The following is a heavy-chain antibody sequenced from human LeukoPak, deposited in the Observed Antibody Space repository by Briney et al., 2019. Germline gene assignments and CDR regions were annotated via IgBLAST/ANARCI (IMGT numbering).Heavy chain of an antibody. V-gene: IGHV3-30*02. Sequence: HPGGSLRLSCGASGFTLIDYNMHWVRQSRGEGLEYVAFIQFDGTTEYYTDSVKGRFTMSRDKSKNTLYLQMNSLRGGDTAVYYCARGAAVALELWGQGTLVTVSS. D-gene: IGHD6-19*01. CDR2: IQFDGTTE. CDR1: GFTLIDYN. CDR3: ARGAAVALEL. J-gene: IGHJ4*02.